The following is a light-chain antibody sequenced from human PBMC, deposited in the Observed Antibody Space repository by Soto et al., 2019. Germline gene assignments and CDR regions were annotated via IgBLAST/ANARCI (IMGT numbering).Light chain of an antibody. CDR3: QQYGSSPPWT. V-gene: IGKV3-20*01. Sequence: ERATLSCRASQSVSSSYLAWYQQKPGQAPRLLIYGASSRATGIPDRFSGSGSGTDFTLTISRLGPEDFAVYYCQQYGSSPPWTCGQGTKVDIK. CDR2: GAS. CDR1: QSVSSSY. J-gene: IGKJ1*01.